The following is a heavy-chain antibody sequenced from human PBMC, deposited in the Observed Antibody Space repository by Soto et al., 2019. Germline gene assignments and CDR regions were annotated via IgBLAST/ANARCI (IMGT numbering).Heavy chain of an antibody. D-gene: IGHD2-2*01. CDR2: IIPILGIA. J-gene: IGHJ4*02. Sequence: SVKVSCKASGGTFSSYTISWVRQAPGQGLEWMGRIIPILGIANYAQKFQGRVTITADKSTSTAYMELSSLRSEDTAVYYCARGPAAAWAYYFDYWGQGTLVTVSS. V-gene: IGHV1-69*02. CDR3: ARGPAAAWAYYFDY. CDR1: GGTFSSYT.